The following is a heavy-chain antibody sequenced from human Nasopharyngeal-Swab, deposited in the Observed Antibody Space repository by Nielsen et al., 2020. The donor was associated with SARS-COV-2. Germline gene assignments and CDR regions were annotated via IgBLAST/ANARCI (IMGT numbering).Heavy chain of an antibody. CDR3: AHSALGYSSGWELDY. CDR1: GFSLSTSGVG. J-gene: IGHJ4*02. Sequence: SAPTLVNPTQTLTLTCTFSGFSLSTSGVGLGWIRQPPGKALEWLALIYWDDDKRYSPSLKSRLTITKDTPKNQVVLTMTNMDPVDTATYYCAHSALGYSSGWELDYWGQGTLVTVSS. CDR2: IYWDDDK. V-gene: IGHV2-5*02. D-gene: IGHD6-19*01.